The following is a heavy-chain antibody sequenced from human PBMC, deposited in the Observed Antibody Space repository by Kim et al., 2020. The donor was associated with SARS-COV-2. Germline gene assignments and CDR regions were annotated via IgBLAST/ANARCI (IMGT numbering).Heavy chain of an antibody. Sequence: GGSLRLSCAASGFTFSSYGMHWVRQAPGKGLEWVAVISYDGSNKYYADSVKGRFTISRDNSKNTLYLQMNSLRAEDTAVYYCAKDLLWVDERPNYGMDVWGQETTVTVTS. CDR2: ISYDGSNK. CDR3: AKDLLWVDERPNYGMDV. V-gene: IGHV3-30*18. J-gene: IGHJ6*02. D-gene: IGHD3-10*01. CDR1: GFTFSSYG.